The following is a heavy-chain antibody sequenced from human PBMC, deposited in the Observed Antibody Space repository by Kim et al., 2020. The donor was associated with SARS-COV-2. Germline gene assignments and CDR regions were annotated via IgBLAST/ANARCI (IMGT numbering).Heavy chain of an antibody. CDR2: IYYSGST. V-gene: IGHV4-39*01. D-gene: IGHD3-3*01. CDR1: GGSISSSSYY. Sequence: SKTLSLTCTVSGGSISSSSYYWGWIRQLPGKGLEWIGSIYYSGSTYYNPSHKSRVTISVDTSKNQFSLKLSSVTAADTAVYYCARLYYDFWSGYSWFDPWGQGTLVTVSS. J-gene: IGHJ5*02. CDR3: ARLYYDFWSGYSWFDP.